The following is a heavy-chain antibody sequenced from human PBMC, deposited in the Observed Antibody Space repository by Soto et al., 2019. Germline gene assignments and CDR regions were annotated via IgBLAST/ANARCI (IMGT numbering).Heavy chain of an antibody. D-gene: IGHD6-13*01. Sequence: QVQLVQSGAEVKKPGSSVKVSCKASGGTFSSYTISWVRQAPGKGLEWMGRIIPILGIANYAQKFQGRVTITADKSTSTAYMEVSSLRSEDTAVYYCARVAAGTFDYWCKGTLVTASS. CDR2: IIPILGIA. CDR1: GGTFSSYT. V-gene: IGHV1-69*02. J-gene: IGHJ4*02. CDR3: ARVAAGTFDY.